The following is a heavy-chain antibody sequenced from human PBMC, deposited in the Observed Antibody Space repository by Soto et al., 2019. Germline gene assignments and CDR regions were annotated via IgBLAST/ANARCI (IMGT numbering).Heavy chain of an antibody. CDR3: VRVFVRSSCFFDS. V-gene: IGHV4-38-2*01. CDR1: GYSLTSGYN. J-gene: IGHJ4*02. CDR2: IYHSGTT. Sequence: KTSETLSLTCGVSGYSLTSGYNWGWIRQPPGKGLEWIGTIYHSGTTYYNPSLMSRVTMSVDTSKNQFSLKVTSATAADTAVYFCVRVFVRSSCFFDSWRQGTLVTVTS. D-gene: IGHD6-6*01.